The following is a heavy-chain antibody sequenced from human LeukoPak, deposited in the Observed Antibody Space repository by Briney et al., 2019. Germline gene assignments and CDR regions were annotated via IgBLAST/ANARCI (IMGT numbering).Heavy chain of an antibody. V-gene: IGHV3-30*03. J-gene: IGHJ4*02. CDR3: ARDVGMYYYGSGSDFDY. CDR2: ISNDGSNK. Sequence: GGSLRLSCAASGFSFSSYGMHWVRQAPGKGLEWVAVISNDGSNKYYADSVKGRFTISRDNSKNTLYVQMNSLRPEDTAVYYCARDVGMYYYGSGSDFDYWGQGTLVTVSS. CDR1: GFSFSSYG. D-gene: IGHD3-10*01.